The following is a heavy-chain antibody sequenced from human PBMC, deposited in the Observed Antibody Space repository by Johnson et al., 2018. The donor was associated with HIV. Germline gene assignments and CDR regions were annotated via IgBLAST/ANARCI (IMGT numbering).Heavy chain of an antibody. Sequence: VQLVESGGGLVQPGGSLRLSCAASGFTFSDHYMDWVRQAPGKGLEWIARTRDKANSYSTEYAASVQGRFIISRDGLKHSLYLRMNSLKSEDTAVYFCARRAYTSGWYAAFDLWGQGTMVTVSS. CDR2: TRDKANSYST. V-gene: IGHV3-72*01. J-gene: IGHJ3*01. CDR3: ARRAYTSGWYAAFDL. D-gene: IGHD6-19*01. CDR1: GFTFSDHY.